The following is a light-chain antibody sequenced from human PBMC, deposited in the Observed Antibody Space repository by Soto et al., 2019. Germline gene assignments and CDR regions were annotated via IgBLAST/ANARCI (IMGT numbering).Light chain of an antibody. CDR1: QSITASY. CDR2: GTF. Sequence: EIVLTQSPGILSLSPGERATLSCRASQSITASYLAWYQQKPGQAPRLVIYGTFTRATGIPDRFSGSGTGTDFTLTISRLEPEDFAVYYCQQYGNPARTLGPGTKVDIK. V-gene: IGKV3-20*01. CDR3: QQYGNPART. J-gene: IGKJ1*01.